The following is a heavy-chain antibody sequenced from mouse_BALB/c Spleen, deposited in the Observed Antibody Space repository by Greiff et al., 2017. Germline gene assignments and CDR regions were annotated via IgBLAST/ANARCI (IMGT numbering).Heavy chain of an antibody. V-gene: IGHV1-18*01. Sequence: VQLMQSGPELVKPGASVKLPCKASGYTFTDYNMAWVKQSHGKSLEWIGDINPNNGGTIYNQKFKGKATLTVDKSSSTAYMELRSLTSEDTAVYYCAREGITTRFAYWGQGTLVTVSA. CDR2: INPNNGGT. D-gene: IGHD2-4*01. J-gene: IGHJ3*01. CDR3: AREGITTRFAY. CDR1: GYTFTDYN.